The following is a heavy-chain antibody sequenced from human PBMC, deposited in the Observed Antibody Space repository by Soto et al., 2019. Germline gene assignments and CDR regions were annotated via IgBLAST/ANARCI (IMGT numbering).Heavy chain of an antibody. J-gene: IGHJ6*02. CDR2: IYSGGST. V-gene: IGHV3-53*02. CDR1: GFTVSSNY. CDR3: ARENYYCGMDV. Sequence: EVQLVETGGGLIQPGGSLRLSCAASGFTVSSNYMSWVRQAPGKGLEWVSVIYSGGSTYYADSVKGRFTISRDNSKNTLYLQMNSLRAEDTAVDYCARENYYCGMDVWGQGTTVTVSS.